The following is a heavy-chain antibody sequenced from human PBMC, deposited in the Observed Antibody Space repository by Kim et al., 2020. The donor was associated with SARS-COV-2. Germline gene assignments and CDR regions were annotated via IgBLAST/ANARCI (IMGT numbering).Heavy chain of an antibody. CDR1: GFTFSSYG. CDR3: AKGASSPL. J-gene: IGHJ3*01. D-gene: IGHD2-2*01. CDR2: ISYDGSNK. Sequence: GGSLRLSCAASGFTFSSYGMHWVRQAPGKGLEWVAVISYDGSNKYYADSVKGRFTISRDNSKNTLYLQMNSLRAEDTAVYYCAKGASSPLWGQGTMVTVSS. V-gene: IGHV3-30*18.